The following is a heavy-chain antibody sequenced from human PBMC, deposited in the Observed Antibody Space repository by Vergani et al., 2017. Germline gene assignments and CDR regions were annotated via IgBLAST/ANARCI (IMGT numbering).Heavy chain of an antibody. CDR3: AKDEAVAGQIDY. D-gene: IGHD6-19*01. CDR1: GFTFSSYG. V-gene: IGHV3-33*06. J-gene: IGHJ4*02. CDR2: IWYDGSNK. Sequence: QVQLVESGGGVVQPGRSLRLSCAASGFTFSSYGMHWVRQAPGKGLEWVAVIWYDGSNKYYADSVKGRFTISRDNSKNTLYLQMNSLRAEDTAVYYCAKDEAVAGQIDYWGQGTLVTVSS.